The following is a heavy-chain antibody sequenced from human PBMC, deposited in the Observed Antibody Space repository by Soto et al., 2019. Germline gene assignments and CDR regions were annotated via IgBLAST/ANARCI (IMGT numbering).Heavy chain of an antibody. Sequence: GWSLRLSCTCSVFSFFSHAMSWVRQAPGKGLEWVSTISGSGGHTYYADSVKGRFVVSRDNDKNTVYLHMSSLTGEDTAVYFCAKIEMGWFAHWGQGTQVTVSS. J-gene: IGHJ5*02. D-gene: IGHD2-8*01. CDR2: ISGSGGHT. V-gene: IGHV3-23*01. CDR1: VFSFFSHA. CDR3: AKIEMGWFAH.